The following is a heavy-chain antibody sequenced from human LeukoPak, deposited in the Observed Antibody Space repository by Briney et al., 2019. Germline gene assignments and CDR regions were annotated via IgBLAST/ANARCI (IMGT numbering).Heavy chain of an antibody. J-gene: IGHJ6*02. CDR3: ASPALTGDYYYYYYGMDV. D-gene: IGHD7-27*01. Sequence: SETLSLTCIVSGGSISSSSYYWGWIRQPPGKGLEWIGSIYYSGSTYYNPSLKSRVTISVDTSKNQFSLKLSSVTAADTAVYCCASPALTGDYYYYYYGMDVWGQGTTVTVSS. CDR1: GGSISSSSYY. V-gene: IGHV4-39*01. CDR2: IYYSGST.